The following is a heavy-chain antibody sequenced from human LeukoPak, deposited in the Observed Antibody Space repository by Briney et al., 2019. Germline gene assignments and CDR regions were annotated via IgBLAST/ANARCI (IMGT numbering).Heavy chain of an antibody. CDR3: ARVRGQSWLEVFGWFDP. CDR2: IYYSGST. Sequence: PSETLSLTCAVSGGSISSGGYSWSWIRQPPGKGLEWIGSIYYSGSTYYNPSLKSRVTISVDTSKNQFSLKLSSVTAADTAVYYCARVRGQSWLEVFGWFDPWGQGTLVTVSS. V-gene: IGHV4-39*07. CDR1: GGSISSGGYS. J-gene: IGHJ5*02. D-gene: IGHD3-3*01.